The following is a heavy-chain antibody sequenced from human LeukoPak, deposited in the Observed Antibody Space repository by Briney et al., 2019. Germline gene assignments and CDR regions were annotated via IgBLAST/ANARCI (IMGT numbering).Heavy chain of an antibody. CDR2: ISYSGST. D-gene: IGHD2-2*01. J-gene: IGHJ5*02. Sequence: SETLSLTCTVSGGSFASYHWSWIRQTPGKGLEWIGYISYSGSTNYNPSLKSRVTISVDTSKNQFSLKLSSVTAADTAVYYCASGGYCGSTSCYPNWFDPWGQGTLVTVSS. CDR1: GGSFASYH. V-gene: IGHV4-59*01. CDR3: ASGGYCGSTSCYPNWFDP.